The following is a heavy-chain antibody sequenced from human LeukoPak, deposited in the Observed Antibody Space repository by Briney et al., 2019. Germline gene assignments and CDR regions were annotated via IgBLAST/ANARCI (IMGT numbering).Heavy chain of an antibody. D-gene: IGHD3-9*01. CDR3: ARDGVLRYFDWLFPYYMDV. CDR1: GFTFSSYW. J-gene: IGHJ6*03. Sequence: PGGSLRLSCAASGFTFSSYWMSWVRQAPGKGLEWVAHIKKDGSEKYYVDSVKGRFTISRDNAKNSLYLQMNSLRAEDTAVYYCARDGVLRYFDWLFPYYMDVWGKGTTVTISS. CDR2: IKKDGSEK. V-gene: IGHV3-7*03.